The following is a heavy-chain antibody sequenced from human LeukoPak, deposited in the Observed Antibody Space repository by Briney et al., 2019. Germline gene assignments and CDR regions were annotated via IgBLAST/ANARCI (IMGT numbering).Heavy chain of an antibody. CDR2: ISSSSSYI. D-gene: IGHD3-10*01. CDR1: VFSFSSYS. V-gene: IGHV3-21*01. Sequence: GGSLRLSYAPSVFSFSSYSMYWVRLAPGAGLEWVSSISSSSSYIYYADSVKGRFTFSRDNAKNSLYLQMNSLRAEDTAVYYCASSGRGSGSYSANYYFDYWGQGTLVTVSS. J-gene: IGHJ4*02. CDR3: ASSGRGSGSYSANYYFDY.